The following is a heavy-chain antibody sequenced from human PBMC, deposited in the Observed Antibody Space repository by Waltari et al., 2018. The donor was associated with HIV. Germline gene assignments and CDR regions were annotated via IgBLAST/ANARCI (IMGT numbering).Heavy chain of an antibody. Sequence: EVQLVESGGGWVQPGGSLRLSCAASGFSLTTFSRNGVRQAPGXXXECVSYISTKTIYYADSVRGRFTISRDTAKNSLFIQMNSLRAEDTALYYCVRDSHDYGEGGHWFDPWGQGTLVTVSS. D-gene: IGHD4-17*01. CDR2: ISTKTI. V-gene: IGHV3-48*01. J-gene: IGHJ5*02. CDR3: VRDSHDYGEGGHWFDP. CDR1: GFSLTTFS.